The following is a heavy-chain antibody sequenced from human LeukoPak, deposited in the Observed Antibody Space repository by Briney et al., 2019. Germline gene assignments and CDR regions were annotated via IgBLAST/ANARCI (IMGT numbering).Heavy chain of an antibody. CDR3: ARQYSSGWYYFDY. Sequence: PSETLSLTCTVSGGSISSYYWSWIRQPPGKGLEWIGYIYHSGSTNYKPSLKSRVTISVDTSKNQFSLKLSSVTAADTAVYYCARQYSSGWYYFDYWGQGTLVTVSS. J-gene: IGHJ4*02. CDR2: IYHSGST. D-gene: IGHD6-19*01. CDR1: GGSISSYY. V-gene: IGHV4-59*08.